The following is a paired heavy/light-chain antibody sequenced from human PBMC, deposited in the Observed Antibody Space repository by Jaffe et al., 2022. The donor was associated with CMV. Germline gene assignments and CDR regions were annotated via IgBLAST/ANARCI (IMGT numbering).Heavy chain of an antibody. CDR3: AKDLGFGGVSLWYFDL. CDR1: GLTFSTYA. Sequence: EVQLLESGGGLVQPGGSLRLSCAASGLTFSTYAMSWVRQAPGKGLEWVSGISGSGVTSYYADSVKGRFTISRDNSKNTLYLQMNSLRAEDTAVYYCAKDLGFGGVSLWYFDLWGRGTLVTVSS. CDR2: ISGSGVTS. J-gene: IGHJ2*01. V-gene: IGHV3-23*01. D-gene: IGHD3-16*01.
Light chain of an antibody. CDR3: GTWDSSLSAWV. Sequence: QSVLTQPPSVSAAPGQNVTISCSGSSSNIGNDYVSWYQQLPGTAPKLLMYDNNKRPSGIPDRFSGSRSGTSATLGITGLQTGDEADYYCGTWDSSLSAWVFGGGTKLTVL. CDR2: DNN. J-gene: IGLJ3*02. CDR1: SSNIGNDY. V-gene: IGLV1-51*01.